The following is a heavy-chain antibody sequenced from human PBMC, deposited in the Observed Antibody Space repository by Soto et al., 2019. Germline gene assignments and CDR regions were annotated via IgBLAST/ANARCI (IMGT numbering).Heavy chain of an antibody. J-gene: IGHJ6*02. CDR1: GYRFTSYW. CDR3: AGSIAARLQEGGGYYGMDG. D-gene: IGHD6-6*01. Sequence: PGASLKISCHGSGYRFTSYWIGGMRPMPGKGLEWMGIIYPGDSDTRYSPSFQGQVTISADKSISTAYLQWSSLKASDTAMYYCAGSIAARLQEGGGYYGMDGWGQGTTVTV. V-gene: IGHV5-51*01. CDR2: IYPGDSDT.